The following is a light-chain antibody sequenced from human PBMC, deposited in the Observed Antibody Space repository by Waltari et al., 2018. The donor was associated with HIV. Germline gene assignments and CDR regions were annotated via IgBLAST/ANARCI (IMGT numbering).Light chain of an antibody. J-gene: IGLJ2*01. CDR3: SSYTSSTTVI. Sequence: QSALTQPASVSGSPGQSLTISCTGSRNDIGSYTYVSWYQQHPGKAPKVLIYEVTNRPSGVSDRFSGSKSGNTASLVISGLQTDDEADYYCSSYTSSTTVIFGGGTKLTVL. V-gene: IGLV2-14*01. CDR2: EVT. CDR1: RNDIGSYTY.